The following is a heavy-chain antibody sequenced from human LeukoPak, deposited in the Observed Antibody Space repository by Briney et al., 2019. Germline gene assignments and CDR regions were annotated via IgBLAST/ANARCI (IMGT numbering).Heavy chain of an antibody. CDR3: ARVDCSSTGCAGYYYYYGMDV. J-gene: IGHJ6*02. CDR2: ISSSSSYI. CDR1: GFTFSSYS. D-gene: IGHD2-2*01. V-gene: IGHV3-21*01. Sequence: GGSLRLSCAASGFTFSSYSMNWVRQAPGKGLEWVSSISSSSSYIYYADSVKGRFTISRDNAKNSLYLQMNSLRAEDTAVYYCARVDCSSTGCAGYYYYYGMDVWGQGTTVTVSS.